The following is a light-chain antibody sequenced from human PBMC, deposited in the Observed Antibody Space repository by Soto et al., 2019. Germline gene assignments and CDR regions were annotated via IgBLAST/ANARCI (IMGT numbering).Light chain of an antibody. V-gene: IGLV2-14*01. Sequence: QSALTQPASVSGSPGQSITISCTGTSSDVGGYNYVFWYQQHPGKAPKLMIYDVSNRPSGVSNRFSGSKSGNTASLTISGLQAEDEADYYCSSYTSSSTRVFGTGTKLTV. CDR3: SSYTSSSTRV. CDR1: SSDVGGYNY. J-gene: IGLJ1*01. CDR2: DVS.